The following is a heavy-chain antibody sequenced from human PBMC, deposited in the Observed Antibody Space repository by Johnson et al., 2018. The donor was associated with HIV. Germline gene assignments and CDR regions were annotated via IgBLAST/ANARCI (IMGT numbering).Heavy chain of an antibody. Sequence: VQLVESGGGVVQPGRSLRLSCAASGFTFSSYAMHWVRQAPGKGLEWVSGISWNSGSIGYADSVKGRFPIARDTAKHSLYLQMNSLRAEDTALYYCAKDHQDYGGNSDAFDIWGQGTMVTVSS. CDR2: ISWNSGSI. CDR1: GFTFSSYA. V-gene: IGHV3-9*01. CDR3: AKDHQDYGGNSDAFDI. D-gene: IGHD4-23*01. J-gene: IGHJ3*02.